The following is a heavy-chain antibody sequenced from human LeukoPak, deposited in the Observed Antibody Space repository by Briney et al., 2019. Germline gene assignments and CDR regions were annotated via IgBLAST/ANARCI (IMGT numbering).Heavy chain of an antibody. CDR3: ARGAWGQVPFPY. Sequence: ASVRVSCKASGYTFGSYGITWVRQAPGQGLEWMGWISADSHNTIYAQNVQARVTMTTDTSTTTAYMELRSLTSDDTAVYYCARGAWGQVPFPYWGQGTLVTVSS. J-gene: IGHJ1*01. D-gene: IGHD2/OR15-2a*01. CDR1: GYTFGSYG. CDR2: ISADSHNT. V-gene: IGHV1-18*01.